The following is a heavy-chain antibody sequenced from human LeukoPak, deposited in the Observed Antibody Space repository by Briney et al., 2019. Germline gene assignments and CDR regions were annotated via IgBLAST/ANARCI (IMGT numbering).Heavy chain of an antibody. CDR3: AKDSVVRVMGFDY. CDR1: GFTFSSYA. J-gene: IGHJ4*02. CDR2: ISGSGGST. Sequence: GGPLRLSCAASGFTFSSYAMSWVRQAPGKGLEWVSGISGSGGSTYYADSVKGRFTISRDNSKNTLYLQMDSLRGEDTAVYYCAKDSVVRVMGFDYWGQGTLVTVSS. V-gene: IGHV3-23*01. D-gene: IGHD3-16*01.